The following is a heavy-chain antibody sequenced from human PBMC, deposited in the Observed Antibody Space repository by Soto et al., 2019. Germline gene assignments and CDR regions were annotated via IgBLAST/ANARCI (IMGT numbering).Heavy chain of an antibody. J-gene: IGHJ4*02. V-gene: IGHV1-18*01. CDR3: ARDLWQWLVSPQLWEIDY. Sequence: QVQLVQSGAEVKKPGASVKVSCKASGYTFTSYGISRVRQAPGQGLEWMGWISAYNGKTNYAQKLQGRVTMTTDTSTSTAYMELRSLRSDDTAVYYCARDLWQWLVSPQLWEIDYWGQGTLVTVSS. CDR2: ISAYNGKT. CDR1: GYTFTSYG. D-gene: IGHD6-19*01.